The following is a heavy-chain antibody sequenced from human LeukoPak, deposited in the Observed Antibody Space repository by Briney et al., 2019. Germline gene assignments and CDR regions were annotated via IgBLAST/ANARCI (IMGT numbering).Heavy chain of an antibody. CDR1: GGSISSY. D-gene: IGHD3-10*01. CDR3: VNGGSYLAK. V-gene: IGHV4-59*01. CDR2: IYFTGTT. Sequence: PSETLSLTCTVSGGSISSYWSWIRQSPGKGLEWIGYIYFTGTTNYNPSLKSRLTISIDTSRNQFSLKLSSATAADTAIYYCVNGGSYLAKWGQGTLVTVSS. J-gene: IGHJ4*02.